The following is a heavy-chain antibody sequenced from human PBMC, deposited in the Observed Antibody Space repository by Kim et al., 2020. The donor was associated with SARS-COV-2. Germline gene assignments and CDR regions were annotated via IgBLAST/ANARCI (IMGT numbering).Heavy chain of an antibody. CDR2: INPNSGGT. J-gene: IGHJ5*02. CDR3: ARGGGSGSFVSNWFDP. D-gene: IGHD3-10*01. V-gene: IGHV1-2*06. Sequence: ASVKVSCKASGYTFTGYYMHWVRQAPGQGLEWMGRINPNSGGTNYAQKFQGRVTMTRDTSISTAYMELSRLRSDDTAVYYCARGGGSGSFVSNWFDPWGQGTLVTVSS. CDR1: GYTFTGYY.